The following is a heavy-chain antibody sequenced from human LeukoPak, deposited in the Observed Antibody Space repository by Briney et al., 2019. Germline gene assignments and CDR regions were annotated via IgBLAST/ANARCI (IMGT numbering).Heavy chain of an antibody. J-gene: IGHJ4*02. Sequence: GGSLRLSCVASGFTFSRDWMSWVRQAPGKGLEWVAVTSSDLNVKLYADSVKGRFTISRDNSRSTLYLQMNSLRPEDTAIYYCAREGYYGSGSPPSLYFDYWGQGTLVTVSS. CDR2: TSSDLNVK. D-gene: IGHD3-10*01. CDR3: AREGYYGSGSPPSLYFDY. CDR1: GFTFSRDW. V-gene: IGHV3-30*03.